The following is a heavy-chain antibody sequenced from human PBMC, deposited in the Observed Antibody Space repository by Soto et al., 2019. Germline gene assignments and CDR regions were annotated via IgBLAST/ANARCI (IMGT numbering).Heavy chain of an antibody. CDR3: VRDRLGLPAPLGWFDP. Sequence: PGGSLRLSCAASGFTFSSYWMSWVRQAPGKGLEWVANIKQDGSEKYYVDSVKGRFTISRDNAKNSLYLQMNSLRAEDTAVYYCVRDRLGLPAPLGWFDPWGQGTLVTVSS. J-gene: IGHJ5*02. CDR2: IKQDGSEK. D-gene: IGHD2-2*01. CDR1: GFTFSSYW. V-gene: IGHV3-7*03.